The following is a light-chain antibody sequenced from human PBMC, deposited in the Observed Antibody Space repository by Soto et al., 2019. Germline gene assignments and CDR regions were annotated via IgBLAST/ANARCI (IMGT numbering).Light chain of an antibody. Sequence: DIQLTQSPSFLSASVGDRVTITCRASQGISSYLAWYQQKPGKAPKLLIYAASTLQSGVPSRFSGSGSGTEFTLTISRLQPEYFATYYFQHLNSYPLFGPGTKVDIK. CDR3: QHLNSYPL. V-gene: IGKV1-9*01. CDR1: QGISSY. J-gene: IGKJ3*01. CDR2: AAS.